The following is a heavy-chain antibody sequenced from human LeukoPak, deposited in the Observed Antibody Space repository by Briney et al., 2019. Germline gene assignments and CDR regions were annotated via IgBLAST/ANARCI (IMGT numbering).Heavy chain of an antibody. Sequence: ASVKVSCKASGGTFSSYAISWVRQAPGQGLEWMGGIIPIFGTANYAQKFQGRVTITADESTSTDYMELSSLRSEDTAVYYCARGEVVTYFDYWGQGTLVTVSS. D-gene: IGHD4-23*01. J-gene: IGHJ4*02. CDR1: GGTFSSYA. CDR2: IIPIFGTA. CDR3: ARGEVVTYFDY. V-gene: IGHV1-69*13.